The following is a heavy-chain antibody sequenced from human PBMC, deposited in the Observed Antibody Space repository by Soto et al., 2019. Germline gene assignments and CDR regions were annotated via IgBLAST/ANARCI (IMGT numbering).Heavy chain of an antibody. Sequence: PGGSLRLSCAASGFTFSSYAMSWVRQAPGKGLEWVSAISGSGGSTYYADSVKGRFTISRDNSKNTLYLQMNSLRAEDTAVYYCAKGGGGDIVVVPAAIRYYYYMDGWGKGTTVTVSS. CDR2: ISGSGGST. V-gene: IGHV3-23*01. J-gene: IGHJ6*03. D-gene: IGHD2-2*01. CDR3: AKGGGGDIVVVPAAIRYYYYMDG. CDR1: GFTFSSYA.